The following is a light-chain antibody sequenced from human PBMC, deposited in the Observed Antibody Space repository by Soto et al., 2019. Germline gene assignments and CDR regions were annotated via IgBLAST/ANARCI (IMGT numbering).Light chain of an antibody. V-gene: IGLV2-8*01. Sequence: QSVLTQPPSASGSPGQSVTISCTGSSSDVGSYNYVSWYQQHPGKAPKLMIYEVNKRPSGVPDRFSGSKSGNTASLTVSGLQAEDEADYYCSSYGGSNNFVLFGGGTKLTVL. CDR2: EVN. CDR3: SSYGGSNNFVL. J-gene: IGLJ2*01. CDR1: SSDVGSYNY.